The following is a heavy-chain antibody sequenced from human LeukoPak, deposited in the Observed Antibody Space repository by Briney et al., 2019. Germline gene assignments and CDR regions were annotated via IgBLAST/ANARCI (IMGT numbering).Heavy chain of an antibody. CDR2: IYYSGST. V-gene: IGHV4-39*07. J-gene: IGHJ4*02. CDR3: ARGGLRDGYNWDY. CDR1: GGSISRSGYY. Sequence: PSETLSLTCTVSGGSISRSGYYWGWIRQTPGKGLEWIGSIYYSGSTYYKSSLKSRVTISLDTSKNQFSLKLSSVTAADTAVYYCARGGLRDGYNWDYWGQGTLVTVSS. D-gene: IGHD5-24*01.